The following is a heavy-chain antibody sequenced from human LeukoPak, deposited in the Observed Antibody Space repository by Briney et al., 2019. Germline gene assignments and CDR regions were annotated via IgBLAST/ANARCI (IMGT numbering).Heavy chain of an antibody. CDR2: ISYDGSNK. D-gene: IGHD3-10*01. CDR3: AKDISGSSWGRLDY. J-gene: IGHJ4*02. CDR1: GFTFSSYG. Sequence: GGSLRLSCAASGFTFSSYGMHWVRQAPGKGLEWVAVISYDGSNKYYADSVKGRFTISRDNSKNTLYLQMNSLRAEDTAVYYCAKDISGSSWGRLDYWGQGTLVTVSS. V-gene: IGHV3-30*18.